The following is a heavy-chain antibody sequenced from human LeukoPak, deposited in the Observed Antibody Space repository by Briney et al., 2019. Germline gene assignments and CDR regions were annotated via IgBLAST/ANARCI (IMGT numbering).Heavy chain of an antibody. CDR3: AKAGSTVNTFSSFVY. CDR1: GFTFSSYG. D-gene: IGHD4-11*01. Sequence: PGGSLRLSCTAYGFTFSSYGMHWVRQAPGKGLEWLALIRYDGSNKYYADSVKGRFTISRDNSENTLYLQMNSLRAEDTAVYYCAKAGSTVNTFSSFVYWGQRTLVTVSS. V-gene: IGHV3-30*02. CDR2: IRYDGSNK. J-gene: IGHJ4*02.